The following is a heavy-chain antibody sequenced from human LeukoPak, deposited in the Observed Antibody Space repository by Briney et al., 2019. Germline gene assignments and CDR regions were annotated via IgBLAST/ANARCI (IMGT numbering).Heavy chain of an antibody. CDR2: IIPILGIA. Sequence: ASVKVSCKASGGTFSSYAISWVRQAPGQGLEWMGRIIPILGIANYAQKFQGRVTMTRNTSISTAYMELSSLRSEDTAVYYCARVLAGAGMDVWGQGTTVTVSS. V-gene: IGHV1-69*04. CDR1: GGTFSSYA. CDR3: ARVLAGAGMDV. J-gene: IGHJ6*02.